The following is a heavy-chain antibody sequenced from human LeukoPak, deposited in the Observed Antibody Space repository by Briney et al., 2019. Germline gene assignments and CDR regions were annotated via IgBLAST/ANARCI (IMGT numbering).Heavy chain of an antibody. CDR2: ISSSGSTI. Sequence: GGSLRLSCAASGFTFSSYEMNWVRQAPGKGLEWVSYISSSGSTIYYADSVKGRFTISRDNAKNSLYLQMNSLRAEDTAAYYCARDFITMVRGFDYWGQGTLVTVSS. CDR3: ARDFITMVRGFDY. D-gene: IGHD3-10*01. CDR1: GFTFSSYE. J-gene: IGHJ4*02. V-gene: IGHV3-48*03.